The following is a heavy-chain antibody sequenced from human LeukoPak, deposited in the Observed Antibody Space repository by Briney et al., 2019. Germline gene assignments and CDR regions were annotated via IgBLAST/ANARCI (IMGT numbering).Heavy chain of an antibody. J-gene: IGHJ6*02. D-gene: IGHD6-13*01. V-gene: IGHV3-7*01. Sequence: GGSLRLSCAASGFTFSNYWMSWVRQAPGKGLEWVANIKQDESEKYYVESVKGRFTISRDNAKNSLYLQMNSLRAEDTAVYYCARQQQLVRSVAPAYYYGMDVWGQGTTVTVSS. CDR1: GFTFSNYW. CDR2: IKQDESEK. CDR3: ARQQQLVRSVAPAYYYGMDV.